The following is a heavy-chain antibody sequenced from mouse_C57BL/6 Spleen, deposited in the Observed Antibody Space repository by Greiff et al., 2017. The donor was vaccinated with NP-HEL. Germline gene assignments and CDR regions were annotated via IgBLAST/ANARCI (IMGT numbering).Heavy chain of an antibody. CDR1: GYTFTSYW. Sequence: QVQLQQPGTELVKPGASVKLSCKASGYTFTSYWMHWVKQRPGQGLEWIGNINPSNGGTNYNEKFKSKATLTVDTSSSTAYMQLSSLTSEDSAVYYCARITTVVAGAMDYWGQGTSVTVSS. CDR3: ARITTVVAGAMDY. CDR2: INPSNGGT. V-gene: IGHV1-53*01. J-gene: IGHJ4*01. D-gene: IGHD1-1*01.